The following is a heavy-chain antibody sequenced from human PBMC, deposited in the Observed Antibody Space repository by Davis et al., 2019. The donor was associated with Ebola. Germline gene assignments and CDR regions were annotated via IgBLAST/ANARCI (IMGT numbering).Heavy chain of an antibody. V-gene: IGHV3-48*02. CDR3: ARGSENWNYVDY. D-gene: IGHD1-1*01. J-gene: IGHJ4*02. Sequence: GGSLRLSCAASGFTFSSYAMDWVRQAPGKGLEWVYADSVKGRFTISRDIAKNSLYLQMNSLRDEDTAVYYCARGSENWNYVDYWGQGTLVTVSS. CDR1: GFTFSSYA.